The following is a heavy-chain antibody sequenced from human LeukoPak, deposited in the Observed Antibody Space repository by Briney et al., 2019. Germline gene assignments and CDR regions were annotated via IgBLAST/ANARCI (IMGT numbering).Heavy chain of an antibody. Sequence: TSETLSLTCAVYTGSSTGYYWSWIRQPPGKGLEWIGEINHSGTTNYNPSLKSRLTLSVDTSKNQFSLKLRSVTAADTAIYYCARNRADGSGTFYERNPLNFDSWGQGTLVTVSS. CDR3: ARNRADGSGTFYERNPLNFDS. V-gene: IGHV4-34*01. J-gene: IGHJ4*02. CDR2: INHSGTT. D-gene: IGHD3-10*01. CDR1: TGSSTGYY.